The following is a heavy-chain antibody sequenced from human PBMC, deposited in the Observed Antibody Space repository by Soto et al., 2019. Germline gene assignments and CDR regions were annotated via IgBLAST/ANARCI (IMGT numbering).Heavy chain of an antibody. J-gene: IGHJ6*02. CDR2: ISNSGNT. Sequence: PSETLSLTCTVSGDSISSNYWSWIRQPPGKGQELNGNISNSGNTTYNPSLKSRVTISVDTSKYQFSLKLSSVTAADTAVYYCARHVGYSYGSFYGMDVWGQGTTVTVSS. D-gene: IGHD5-18*01. CDR1: GDSISSNY. V-gene: IGHV4-59*08. CDR3: ARHVGYSYGSFYGMDV.